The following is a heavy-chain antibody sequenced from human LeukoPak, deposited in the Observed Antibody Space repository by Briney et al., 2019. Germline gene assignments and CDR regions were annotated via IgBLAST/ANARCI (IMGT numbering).Heavy chain of an antibody. V-gene: IGHV3-30*02. CDR1: GFTFSSYG. Sequence: GGSLRLSCAASGFTFSSYGMHWVRQAPGKGLEWVAFIPYDGSNKYYADSVKGRFTISRDNSKNTLYLQMNSLRAEDTAVYYCAKDQHGDYVGYGGQGTLVTVSS. CDR3: AKDQHGDYVGY. D-gene: IGHD4-17*01. CDR2: IPYDGSNK. J-gene: IGHJ4*02.